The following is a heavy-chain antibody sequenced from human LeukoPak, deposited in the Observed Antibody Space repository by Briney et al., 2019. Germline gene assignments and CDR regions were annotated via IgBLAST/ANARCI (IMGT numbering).Heavy chain of an antibody. CDR3: ARDYCSSTSCYTYYYYGMDV. V-gene: IGHV3-21*01. CDR2: ISSSSSYI. D-gene: IGHD2-2*02. J-gene: IGHJ6*02. CDR1: GFTFSSYS. Sequence: PGGSLRLSCAASGFTFSSYSMSWVRQAPGKGLEWVSSISSSSSYIYYADSVKGRFTISRDNAKNSLYLQMNRLRAEDTAVYYCARDYCSSTSCYTYYYYGMDVWGQGTTVTVSS.